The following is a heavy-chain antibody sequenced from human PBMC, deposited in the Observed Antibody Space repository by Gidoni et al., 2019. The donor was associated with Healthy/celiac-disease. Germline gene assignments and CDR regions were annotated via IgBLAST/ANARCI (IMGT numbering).Heavy chain of an antibody. V-gene: IGHV3-21*01. CDR2: ISSSSSYI. Sequence: EVQLVESGGGLAKPGGSLRLSCAASGFTFSSYSLNWVRQAPGKGLEWVSSISSSSSYIYYADSVKGRFTISRDNAKNSLYLQMNSLRAEDTAVYYCARDSGIGSGSNQHYYYYGMDVWGQGTTVTVSS. J-gene: IGHJ6*02. CDR1: GFTFSSYS. D-gene: IGHD6-19*01. CDR3: ARDSGIGSGSNQHYYYYGMDV.